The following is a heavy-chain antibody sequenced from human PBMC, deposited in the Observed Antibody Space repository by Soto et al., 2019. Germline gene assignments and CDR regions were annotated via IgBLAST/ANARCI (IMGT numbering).Heavy chain of an antibody. J-gene: IGHJ6*02. Sequence: SETLSLTCTVSGGSISSGGYYWSWIRQHPGKGLEWIGYIYYSGSTYYNPSLKSRVTISVDTSRNQFSLKLSSVTAADTAVYYCARGLYVWGSYLKRYYYGMDVWGQGTTVTVSS. CDR2: IYYSGST. CDR3: ARGLYVWGSYLKRYYYGMDV. D-gene: IGHD3-16*02. V-gene: IGHV4-31*03. CDR1: GGSISSGGYY.